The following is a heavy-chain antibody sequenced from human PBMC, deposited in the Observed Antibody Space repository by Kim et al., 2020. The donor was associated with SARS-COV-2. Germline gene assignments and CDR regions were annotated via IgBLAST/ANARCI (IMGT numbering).Heavy chain of an antibody. CDR1: GFTFSSYS. J-gene: IGHJ4*02. Sequence: GGSLRLSCAASGFTFSSYSMNWVRQAPGKGLEWVSSISSSSSYIYYADSVKGRFTISRDNAKNSLYLQMNSLRAEDTAVYYCARDQNYPRGYSGYDLGVPPPGVDCWGQGSLVTVSA. CDR2: ISSSSSYI. V-gene: IGHV3-21*01. CDR3: ARDQNYPRGYSGYDLGVPPPGVDC. D-gene: IGHD5-12*01.